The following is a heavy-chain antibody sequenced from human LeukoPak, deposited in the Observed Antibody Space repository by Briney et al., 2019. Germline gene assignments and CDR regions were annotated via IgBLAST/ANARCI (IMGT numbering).Heavy chain of an antibody. Sequence: GGSLRLSCAASGFTFSSYAMHWVRQAPGKGLEWVAVISYDGSNKYYADSVKGRFTISRDNSKNTLYLQMNSLRAEDTAVYYCAKRGTTQTKEFDCWGQGTLVAVSS. CDR1: GFTFSSYA. J-gene: IGHJ4*02. CDR3: AKRGTTQTKEFDC. CDR2: ISYDGSNK. D-gene: IGHD1-7*01. V-gene: IGHV3-30-3*02.